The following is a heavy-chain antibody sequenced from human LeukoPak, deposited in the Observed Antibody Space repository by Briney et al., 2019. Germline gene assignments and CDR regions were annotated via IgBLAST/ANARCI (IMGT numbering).Heavy chain of an antibody. Sequence: SETLSLTCTVSGGSISSYYWSCIRQPPGKGLEWIGYVYYSGRTNYNPSLKSRVTTSVDTSKNQFSLKLSSVTAADTAVYYCARTFSESYYYYGMDVWGQGTTVTVSS. D-gene: IGHD1-26*01. V-gene: IGHV4-59*01. CDR3: ARTFSESYYYYGMDV. CDR2: VYYSGRT. CDR1: GGSISSYY. J-gene: IGHJ6*02.